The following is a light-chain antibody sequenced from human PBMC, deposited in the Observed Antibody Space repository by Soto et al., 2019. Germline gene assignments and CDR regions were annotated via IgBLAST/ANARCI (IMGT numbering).Light chain of an antibody. Sequence: QSVLTQSPSASASLGASVKLTCTLSSGHSNYAIAWHQQQSEKGPRYLMKLNSDGSHSKGDGIPDRFSGSSSGAERYLTXXXXXXXXXXDYYCQTWGSGIVVFGGGTKLTV. V-gene: IGLV4-69*01. CDR3: QTWGSGIVV. CDR2: LNSDGSH. CDR1: SGHSNYA. J-gene: IGLJ2*01.